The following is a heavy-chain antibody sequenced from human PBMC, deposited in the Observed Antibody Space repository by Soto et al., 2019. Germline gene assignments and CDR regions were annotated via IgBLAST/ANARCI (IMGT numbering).Heavy chain of an antibody. Sequence: GESLKISCKGSGYSFTSYWIGWVRQMPGKGLEWMGIIYPGDSDTRYSPSFQGQVTISADKSISTAYLQWSSLKASDTAMYYCARQSSSSSPGMDVWGQGTTVTXSS. V-gene: IGHV5-51*01. CDR3: ARQSSSSSPGMDV. CDR2: IYPGDSDT. CDR1: GYSFTSYW. D-gene: IGHD6-6*01. J-gene: IGHJ6*02.